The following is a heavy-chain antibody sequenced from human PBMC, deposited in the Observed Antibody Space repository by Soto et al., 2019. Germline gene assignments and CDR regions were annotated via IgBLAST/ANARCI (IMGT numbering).Heavy chain of an antibody. CDR2: ISGSGGST. CDR1: GFTFSSYA. V-gene: IGHV3-23*01. CDR3: AKDNFRELYADAFDI. Sequence: GGSLRLSCAASGFTFSSYAMSCVRQAPGKGLEWVSAISGSGGSTYYADSVKGRFTISRDNSKNTLYLQMNSLRAEDTAVYYCAKDNFRELYADAFDIWGQGTMVTVSS. J-gene: IGHJ3*02. D-gene: IGHD1-7*01.